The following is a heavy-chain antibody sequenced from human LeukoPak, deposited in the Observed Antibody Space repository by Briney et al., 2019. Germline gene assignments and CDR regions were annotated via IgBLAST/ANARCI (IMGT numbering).Heavy chain of an antibody. CDR1: GYTFTSYG. D-gene: IGHD3-22*01. CDR2: INAYNGNT. J-gene: IGHJ4*02. Sequence: ASVKVSCKATGYTFTSYGIRWLRQAPGQGLEWMGGINAYNGNTNYAQNLQGRVTMTTDTSTSTAYMELRSLRSDDTAVYYCARDCVADSSTYSYYFDYWGQGTLVTVSS. V-gene: IGHV1-18*01. CDR3: ARDCVADSSTYSYYFDY.